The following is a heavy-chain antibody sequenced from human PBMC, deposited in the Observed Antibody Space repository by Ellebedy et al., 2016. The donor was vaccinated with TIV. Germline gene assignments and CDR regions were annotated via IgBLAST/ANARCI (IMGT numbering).Heavy chain of an antibody. D-gene: IGHD2-21*02. CDR2: ISGSGGST. Sequence: LSLTXXASGFTFSSYAMSWVRQAPGRRLEWVSAISGSGGSTHYVDSVRGRFTISRDNSKNTLYLQMTSLRAEDTAVYYCARAPTAIFAHFYYYYYYMDVWGKGTTVTVSS. J-gene: IGHJ6*03. CDR3: ARAPTAIFAHFYYYYYYMDV. CDR1: GFTFSSYA. V-gene: IGHV3-23*01.